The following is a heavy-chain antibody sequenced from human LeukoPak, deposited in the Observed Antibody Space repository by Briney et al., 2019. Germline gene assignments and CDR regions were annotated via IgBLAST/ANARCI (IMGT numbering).Heavy chain of an antibody. D-gene: IGHD1-1*01. CDR2: INPTTGVA. CDR3: ARLDRNYYYLDV. Sequence: GASVNVSCKTSVYTFTVHYMNWVRQAPGQGLEWMGRINPTTGVANYAQKFQGRITVTRDTSINTAYMELSSLRSDDTAVYYCARLDRNYYYLDVWGQGTTVTVSS. J-gene: IGHJ6*03. V-gene: IGHV1-2*06. CDR1: VYTFTVHY.